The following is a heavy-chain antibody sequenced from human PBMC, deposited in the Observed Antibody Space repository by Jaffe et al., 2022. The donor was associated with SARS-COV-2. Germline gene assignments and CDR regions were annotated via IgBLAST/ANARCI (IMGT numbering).Heavy chain of an antibody. J-gene: IGHJ6*02. D-gene: IGHD5-12*01. CDR2: IKQDGSEK. V-gene: IGHV3-7*01. CDR1: GFTFSSYW. CDR3: ARVQSDIVATIGSYYYYGMDV. Sequence: EVQLVESGGGLVQPGGSLRLSCAASGFTFSSYWMSWVRQAPGKGLEWVANIKQDGSEKYYVDSVKGRFTISRDNAKNSLYLQMNSLRAEDTAVYYCARVQSDIVATIGSYYYYGMDVWGQGTTVTVSS.